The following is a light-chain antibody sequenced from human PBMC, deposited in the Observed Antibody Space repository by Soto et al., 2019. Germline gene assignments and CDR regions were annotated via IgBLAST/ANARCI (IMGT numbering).Light chain of an antibody. CDR1: SSDGGGYNY. V-gene: IGLV2-14*01. Sequence: QSALTQPASVSGSPGQSITISCTGTSSDGGGYNYVSWYQQHPGKAPKLMIYGVSNRPSGVSSRFSGSKSGNTASLTIFGLQAEDEADYYCSSFTSSSTVVFGGGTKRTVL. J-gene: IGLJ2*01. CDR2: GVS. CDR3: SSFTSSSTVV.